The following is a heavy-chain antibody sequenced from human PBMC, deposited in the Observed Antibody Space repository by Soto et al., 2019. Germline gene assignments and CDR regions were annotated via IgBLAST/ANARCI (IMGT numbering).Heavy chain of an antibody. V-gene: IGHV1-18*01. CDR2: ISAYNGNT. CDR3: ARNPSCTNGVRSDFDY. J-gene: IGHJ4*02. CDR1: GYTFTNYG. D-gene: IGHD2-8*01. Sequence: ASVKVSCKASGYTFTNYGISWLQQAPGQGLEWMGWISAYNGNTNYAQKFQGRVTMTTDTSTSTAYMELRSLRSDDTAVFYCARNPSCTNGVRSDFDYWGRGTLVTVSS.